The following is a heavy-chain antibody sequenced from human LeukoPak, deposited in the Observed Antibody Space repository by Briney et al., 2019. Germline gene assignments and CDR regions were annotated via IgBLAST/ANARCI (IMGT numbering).Heavy chain of an antibody. CDR2: ISFSSSYI. V-gene: IGHV3-21*01. CDR1: GFTFSSYS. J-gene: IGHJ4*02. D-gene: IGHD3-22*01. CDR3: ARTKTVVAPPFDY. Sequence: PGGSLRLSCAASGFTFSSYSMNWVRQAPGKGLEWVASISFSSSYIYYADSAKGRFTISRDNAKNSLYRQMNSLRVEATAVYYCARTKTVVAPPFDYWGQGTLVTVSS.